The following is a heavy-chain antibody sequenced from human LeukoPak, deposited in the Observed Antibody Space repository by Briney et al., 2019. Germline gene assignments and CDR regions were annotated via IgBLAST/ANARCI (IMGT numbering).Heavy chain of an antibody. V-gene: IGHV1-8*03. D-gene: IGHD6-6*01. CDR1: GYTFTSYD. CDR3: ASARRGYYYYYMDV. CDR2: MNPNSGNT. Sequence: ASVKVSCKASGYTFTSYDINWVRQATGQGLEWMGWMNPNSGNTGYAQKFQGRVTITRNTSINTAYMELSSLRSEDTAVYYCASARRGYYYYYMDVWGKGTTVTVSS. J-gene: IGHJ6*03.